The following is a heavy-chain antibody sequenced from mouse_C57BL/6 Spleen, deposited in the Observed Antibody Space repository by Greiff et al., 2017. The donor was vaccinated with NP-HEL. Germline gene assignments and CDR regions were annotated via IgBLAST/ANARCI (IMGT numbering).Heavy chain of an antibody. CDR2: IDPSDSYT. D-gene: IGHD1-1*01. Sequence: VQLQQSGAELVMPGASVKLSCKASGYTFTSYWMHWVKQRPGQGLEWIGEIDPSDSYTNYNQKFKGKSTLTVDKSSSTAYMQLSSLTSEDSAVYYCARRYGSPYWYFDVWGTRTTVTVSS. CDR1: GYTFTSYW. J-gene: IGHJ1*03. CDR3: ARRYGSPYWYFDV. V-gene: IGHV1-69*01.